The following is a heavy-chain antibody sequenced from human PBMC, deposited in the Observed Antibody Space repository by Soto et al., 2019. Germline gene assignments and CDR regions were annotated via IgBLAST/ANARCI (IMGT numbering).Heavy chain of an antibody. J-gene: IGHJ4*02. CDR3: TRHRPDSSSDLAY. CDR1: ARTFRSYT. V-gene: IGHV1-69*02. CDR2: IIPILGIA. Sequence: VPVSCPASARTFRSYTISWVRPAPGQGREWMGRIIPILGIANYAQKFQCRVTITADKSTSTAYMELSSLRSEDMAVYYCTRHRPDSSSDLAYWVQGTLVTVSS. D-gene: IGHD6-6*01.